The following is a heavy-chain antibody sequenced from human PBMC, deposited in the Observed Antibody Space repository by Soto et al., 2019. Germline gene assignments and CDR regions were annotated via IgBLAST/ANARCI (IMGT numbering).Heavy chain of an antibody. CDR1: GFTVSSCS. CDR2: LSSTSRTI. D-gene: IGHD6-25*01. J-gene: IGHJ4*02. Sequence: EGQLGESGGGLVQLGGSLGLSFAASGFTVSSCSMNWVRQAPGKGLEWFSYLSSTSRTIYYADSVKGRFTISRDNAKNSLYLQMNILRDEDTAVYYCASWPDAADYWGQGTLVTVSS. CDR3: ASWPDAADY. V-gene: IGHV3-48*02.